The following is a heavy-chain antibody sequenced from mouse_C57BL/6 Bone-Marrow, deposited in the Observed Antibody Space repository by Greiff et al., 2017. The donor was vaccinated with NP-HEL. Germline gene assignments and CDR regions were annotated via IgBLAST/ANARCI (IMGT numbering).Heavy chain of an antibody. CDR3: ARKVWLKYYFDY. Sequence: VKLQQSGAELARPGASVKLSCKASGYTFTSYGISWVKQRTGQGLEWIGEIYPRSGNTYYNEKFKGKATLTADKSSSTAYMELRSLTSEYSAVYFCARKVWLKYYFDYWGQGTTLTVSS. J-gene: IGHJ2*01. D-gene: IGHD2-10*02. V-gene: IGHV1-81*01. CDR2: IYPRSGNT. CDR1: GYTFTSYG.